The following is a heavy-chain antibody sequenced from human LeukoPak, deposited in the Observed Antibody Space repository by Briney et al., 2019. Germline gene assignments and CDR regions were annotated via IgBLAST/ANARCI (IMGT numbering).Heavy chain of an antibody. CDR3: ARVYSSSSLNFDY. D-gene: IGHD6-6*01. CDR1: GGSFSSYY. Sequence: SETLSLTCTVSGGSFSSYYWSWIRQPPGKGLEWIGYIYYSGSTNYNPSLKSRVTISVDTSKNQFSLKLSSVTAADTAVYYCARVYSSSSLNFDYWGQGTLVTVSS. V-gene: IGHV4-59*01. CDR2: IYYSGST. J-gene: IGHJ4*02.